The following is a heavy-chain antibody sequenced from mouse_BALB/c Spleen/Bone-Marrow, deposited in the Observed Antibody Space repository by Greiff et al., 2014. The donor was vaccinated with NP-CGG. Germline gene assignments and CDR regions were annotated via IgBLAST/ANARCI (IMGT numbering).Heavy chain of an antibody. Sequence: VQLVESGAELVRPGASVTLSCKASGYKFTDYEMHWVKQTPVHGLEWIGSIDPETGGTAYNQNSKGKATLTADRSSTTAYMELRSLTSEDSAVYYCTREGIYFGYDVPMDYWGQGTSVTVSS. V-gene: IGHV1-15*01. CDR1: GYKFTDYE. CDR3: TREGIYFGYDVPMDY. D-gene: IGHD2-2*01. J-gene: IGHJ4*01. CDR2: IDPETGGT.